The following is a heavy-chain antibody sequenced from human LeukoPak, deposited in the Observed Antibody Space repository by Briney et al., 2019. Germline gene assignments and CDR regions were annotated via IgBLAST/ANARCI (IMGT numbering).Heavy chain of an antibody. V-gene: IGHV4-30-2*01. CDR2: IYHSGST. Sequence: SQTLSLTCTVSGGSISSGGYYWSWIRQPPGKGLEWIGYIYHSGSTYYNPSLKSRVTISVDRSKNQFSLKLSSVTAADTAVYYCARAGPGWELLRRSYFDYWGQGTLVTVSS. CDR1: GGSISSGGYY. CDR3: ARAGPGWELLRRSYFDY. D-gene: IGHD1-26*01. J-gene: IGHJ4*02.